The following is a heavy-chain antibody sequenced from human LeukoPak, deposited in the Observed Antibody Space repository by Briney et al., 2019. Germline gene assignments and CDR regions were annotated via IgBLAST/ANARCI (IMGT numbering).Heavy chain of an antibody. D-gene: IGHD5-12*01. CDR2: IYYSGST. J-gene: IGHJ4*02. Sequence: SETLSLTCTVSGGSISSYYWSWIRQPPGKGLEWIGYIYYSGSTNYDPSLKSRVTISVDTSKNQFSLKLSSVTAADTAVYYCARLRGGYDIGYWGQGTLVTVSS. CDR3: ARLRGGYDIGY. V-gene: IGHV4-59*08. CDR1: GGSISSYY.